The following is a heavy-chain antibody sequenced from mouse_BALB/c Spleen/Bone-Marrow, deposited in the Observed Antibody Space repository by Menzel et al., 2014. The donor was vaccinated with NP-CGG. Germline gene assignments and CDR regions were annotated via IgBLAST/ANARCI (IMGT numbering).Heavy chain of an antibody. V-gene: IGHV5-9-3*01. CDR3: ARQYDYDGAWFAY. CDR1: GFTFSSYA. D-gene: IGHD2-4*01. J-gene: IGHJ3*01. CDR2: ISSGGSYT. Sequence: EVQLVESGGGLVKPGGSLILSCAASGFTFSSYAMSWVRQTPEKRLEWVATISSGGSYTYYPDSVKGRFTISRGNAKNTLYLKMSILRSEDTAMYYCARQYDYDGAWFAYWDQGTLVTVSA.